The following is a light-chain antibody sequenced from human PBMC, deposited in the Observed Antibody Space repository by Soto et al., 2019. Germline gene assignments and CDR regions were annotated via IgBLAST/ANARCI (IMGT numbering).Light chain of an antibody. CDR3: LQVLHPPLT. CDR1: QSLLHSNGYNY. J-gene: IGKJ4*01. Sequence: DIVMTQSPLSLPVTPGEPASMSCRSSQSLLHSNGYNYLGWFLQKPGQSPQLLIYLGSSRASGVPDRFSGSRSGTDFTLRISRVEAEDVGVYYCLQVLHPPLTFGGGTKVEIK. V-gene: IGKV2-28*01. CDR2: LGS.